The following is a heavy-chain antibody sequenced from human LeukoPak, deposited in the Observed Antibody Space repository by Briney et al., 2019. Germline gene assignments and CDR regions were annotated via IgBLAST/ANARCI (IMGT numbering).Heavy chain of an antibody. Sequence: GGSLRLSCGASGFTFSSYAMSWVRQAPEKGLEWVSAISGSGGSTYYADSVKGRFTISRDNSKNTLYLQMNSLRAEDTAVYYCAKDLSRVKLYDFLQRARSHYYYMDVWGKGTTVTVSS. D-gene: IGHD3/OR15-3a*01. V-gene: IGHV3-23*01. J-gene: IGHJ6*03. CDR2: ISGSGGST. CDR3: AKDLSRVKLYDFLQRARSHYYYMDV. CDR1: GFTFSSYA.